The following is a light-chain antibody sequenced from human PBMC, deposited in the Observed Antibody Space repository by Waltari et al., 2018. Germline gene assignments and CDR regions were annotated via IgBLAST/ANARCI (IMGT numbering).Light chain of an antibody. V-gene: IGLV4-69*01. J-gene: IGLJ3*02. CDR3: QTGGHGIWV. CDR1: SGHSSNI. CDR2: VNRDGRP. Sequence: QLVLTQSPSASASLGASVRLTSTLDSGHSSNIIAWHQQQPVKGPRCMMKVNRDGRPSKGDWIPSRFAGSGARGERDSSIASVRSEDEADFYCQTGGHGIWVFGGGTKLTVL.